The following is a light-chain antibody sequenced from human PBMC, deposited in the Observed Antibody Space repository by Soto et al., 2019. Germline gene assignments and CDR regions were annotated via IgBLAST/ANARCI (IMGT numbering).Light chain of an antibody. Sequence: DIQMTQSPSSLSASVGDRVSIACRASQSISSWLAWYQQKPGKAPKLLMFDTFSLESGVPSRFSGSRSGTEFTLTISSLQPDDYATYYCQQYNSYSQLTFGGGPNVDIX. J-gene: IGKJ4*01. CDR3: QQYNSYSQLT. CDR1: QSISSW. CDR2: DTF. V-gene: IGKV1-5*01.